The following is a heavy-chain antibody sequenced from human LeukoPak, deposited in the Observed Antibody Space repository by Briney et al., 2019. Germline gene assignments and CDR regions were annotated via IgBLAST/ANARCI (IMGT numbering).Heavy chain of an antibody. Sequence: GGSLRFSCAASGFTLSSYGMHWVRQAPGKGLEWVVVISYDGSNNYYADSVKGRFTISRDNSKNTLYLKMNSLRAEDTAVYYCAKDLLVVVPAAMPIYYYYGMDVWGQGTTVTVSS. J-gene: IGHJ6*02. V-gene: IGHV3-30*18. D-gene: IGHD2-2*01. CDR1: GFTLSSYG. CDR2: ISYDGSNN. CDR3: AKDLLVVVPAAMPIYYYYGMDV.